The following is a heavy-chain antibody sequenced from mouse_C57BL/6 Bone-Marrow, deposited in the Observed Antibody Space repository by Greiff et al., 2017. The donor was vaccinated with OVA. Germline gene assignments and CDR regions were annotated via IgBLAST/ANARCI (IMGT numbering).Heavy chain of an antibody. V-gene: IGHV1-55*01. CDR3: ARSGLYSNYDFDY. CDR1: GYTFTSYW. Sequence: QVQLQQPGAELVKPGASVKMSCKASGYTFTSYWITWVKQRPGQGLEWIGDIYPGSGSTNYNEKFKSKATLTVDTSSSTAYMQLSSLTSEDSAVYYCARSGLYSNYDFDYWGQGTTLTVSS. D-gene: IGHD2-5*01. CDR2: IYPGSGST. J-gene: IGHJ2*01.